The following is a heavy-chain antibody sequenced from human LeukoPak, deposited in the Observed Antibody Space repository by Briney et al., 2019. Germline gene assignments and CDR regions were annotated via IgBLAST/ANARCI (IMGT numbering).Heavy chain of an antibody. CDR2: ISGSGGST. J-gene: IGHJ4*02. V-gene: IGHV3-23*01. CDR1: GFTFSSYS. Sequence: GGSLRLSCAASGFTFSSYSMNWVRQAPGKGLEWVSAISGSGGSTYYADSVKGRFTISRDNSKNTLYLQMNSLRAEDTAVYYCAKTRPLAVAGYYFDYWGQGTLVTVSS. D-gene: IGHD6-19*01. CDR3: AKTRPLAVAGYYFDY.